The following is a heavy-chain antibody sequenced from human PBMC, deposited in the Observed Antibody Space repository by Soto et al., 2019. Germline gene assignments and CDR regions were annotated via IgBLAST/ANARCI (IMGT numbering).Heavy chain of an antibody. V-gene: IGHV3-7*01. CDR3: ARGGGQLGASYYNYYLDV. CDR1: GFTFSSYW. D-gene: IGHD3-16*01. J-gene: IGHJ6*03. CDR2: IKQDGSET. Sequence: GGSLRLSCAASGFTFSSYWMSWVRQAPGKGLEWVANIKQDGSETYFVDSVKGRFTISRDNTNNSLYLQMNSLRADDAAVYYCARGGGQLGASYYNYYLDVWAKGITVTVSS.